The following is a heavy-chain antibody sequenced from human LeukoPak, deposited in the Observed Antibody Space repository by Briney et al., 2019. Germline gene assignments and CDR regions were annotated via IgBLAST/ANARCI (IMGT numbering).Heavy chain of an antibody. V-gene: IGHV3-33*01. CDR2: IWYDGSNK. J-gene: IGHJ4*02. CDR3: ASDHGAY. Sequence: GRSLRLSCAASAFTFSTYGMHWFRQAPGKGLEWVAAIWYDGSNKYYADSVKGRFTISRDNSKSTLFLQMSGLRAEDTALYYCASDHGAYWGQGTLVTVSS. D-gene: IGHD1-26*01. CDR1: AFTFSTYG.